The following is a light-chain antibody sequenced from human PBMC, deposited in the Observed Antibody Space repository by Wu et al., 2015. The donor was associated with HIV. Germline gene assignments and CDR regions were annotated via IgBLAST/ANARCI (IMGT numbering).Light chain of an antibody. CDR2: GAS. Sequence: DIVMTQSPATLSVSPGERATLSCRASQSVGSNLAWYQQKPGQAPRLLIHGASTRASAIPARFSGSGSGTEFTLTISNMQSEDFAVYYCQQYNNWLSWTFGQGPRWKSN. V-gene: IGKV3-15*01. J-gene: IGKJ1*01. CDR3: QQYNNWLSWT. CDR1: QSVGSN.